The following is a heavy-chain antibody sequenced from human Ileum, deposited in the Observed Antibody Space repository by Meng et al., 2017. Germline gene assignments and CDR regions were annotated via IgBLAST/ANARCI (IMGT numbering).Heavy chain of an antibody. J-gene: IGHJ4*02. CDR3: ARDRGGSYYFDY. V-gene: IGHV4-30-4*08. Sequence: QVQLQESGPGLVKPSQTLSLTCTVSGGSISSGGYYWSWIRQHPGKGLEWIGYIYYSGTTYYNPSLKSRVTISVDTSKNHFSLKLSSVTAADTAVYYCARDRGGSYYFDYWGQGTLVTVSS. D-gene: IGHD2-15*01. CDR1: GGSISSGGYY. CDR2: IYYSGTT.